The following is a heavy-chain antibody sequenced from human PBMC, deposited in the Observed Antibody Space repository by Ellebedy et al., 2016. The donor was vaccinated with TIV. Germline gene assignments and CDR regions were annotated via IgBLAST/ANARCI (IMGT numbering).Heavy chain of an antibody. J-gene: IGHJ4*02. CDR3: VRDLHWSYFD. Sequence: PGGSLRLSCAASGFTFSPNWMYWVRQAPGKGLEWVANIKEDGSEEYYVDSVKGRVTISRDNAKNSLYLQMNSLRAEDTAVYYCVRDLHWSYFDWGQGTLVTVSS. V-gene: IGHV3-7*03. CDR2: IKEDGSEE. CDR1: GFTFSPNW. D-gene: IGHD1-26*01.